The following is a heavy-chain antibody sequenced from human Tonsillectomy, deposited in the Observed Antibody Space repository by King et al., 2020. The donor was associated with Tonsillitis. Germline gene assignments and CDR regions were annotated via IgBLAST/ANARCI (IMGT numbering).Heavy chain of an antibody. CDR3: ASFWSGYFDY. CDR2: IRQDGSDQ. D-gene: IGHD3-3*01. V-gene: IGHV3-7*01. Sequence: VQLVESGGGLVQPGGSLRLSCAASGFTFNNYWISWVRQAPGKGLEWVANIRQDGSDQYYVDSVKGRFTISRDNAKNSLYLQMNSLRAEDTAVYYCASFWSGYFDYWGQGTLVTVSS. J-gene: IGHJ4*02. CDR1: GFTFNNYW.